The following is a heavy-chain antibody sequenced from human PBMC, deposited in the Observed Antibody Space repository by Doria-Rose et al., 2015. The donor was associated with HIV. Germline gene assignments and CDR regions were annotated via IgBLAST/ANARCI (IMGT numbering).Heavy chain of an antibody. CDR1: GDSISSGDSF. CDR2: ISASGTT. J-gene: IGHJ4*02. D-gene: IGHD3-10*01. Sequence: QVQLQESGPGLVRPSQTLSLTCTVSGDSISSGDSFWSWIRQPPGKGPERIGYISASGTTYYYPSLRVRLTISLDASKNQCSLTLNSVTAADTAVYYCARARNYGFPHFFDFWGQGTLVTVSS. CDR3: ARARNYGFPHFFDF. V-gene: IGHV4-30-4*01.